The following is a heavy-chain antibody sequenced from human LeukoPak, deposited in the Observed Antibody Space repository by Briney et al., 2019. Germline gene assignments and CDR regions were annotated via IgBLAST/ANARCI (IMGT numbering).Heavy chain of an antibody. CDR3: AGRRERGASDAFAF. CDR1: GFTFSSFW. V-gene: IGHV3-74*01. J-gene: IGHJ3*01. D-gene: IGHD1-26*01. CDR2: INSDGGST. Sequence: PGGSLRLSCAASGFTFSSFWMYWVRHAPGKGLVWVSRINSDGGSTTYADSVKGRFTISRDNAKNTVYLQMNSLRAENTAVYYCAGRRERGASDAFAFWGQGTMVTVSS.